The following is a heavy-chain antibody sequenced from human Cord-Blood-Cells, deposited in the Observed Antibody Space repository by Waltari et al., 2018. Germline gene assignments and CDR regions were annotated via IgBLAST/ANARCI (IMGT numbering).Heavy chain of an antibody. CDR1: GYTFTGYY. J-gene: IGHJ3*02. V-gene: IGHV1-2*04. CDR2: INPKSGGT. CDR3: ARGGIAAAGTDAFDI. D-gene: IGHD6-13*01. Sequence: QVQLVQSGAEVKKPGASVKVSCKASGYTFTGYYMHWVRQAPGQGLEWMGWINPKSGGTIYAQKVQGWVTMTRDTSISTAYMELSRLRSDDTAVYYCARGGIAAAGTDAFDIWGQGTMVTVSS.